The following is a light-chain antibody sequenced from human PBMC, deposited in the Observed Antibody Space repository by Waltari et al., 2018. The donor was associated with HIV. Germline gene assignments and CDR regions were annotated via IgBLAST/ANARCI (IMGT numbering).Light chain of an antibody. J-gene: IGKJ4*01. V-gene: IGKV1-39*01. CDR3: QQSSSTPLT. CDR1: QSISNY. CDR2: AAT. Sequence: DIQMTQSPSSLSASVGDSVTITCRASQSISNYLNWYQQKPGQAPNLLIYAATTLQSGVPSRFSGSGSGTDFILTITSLQPEDFATYYCQQSSSTPLTFGGGTKVEIK.